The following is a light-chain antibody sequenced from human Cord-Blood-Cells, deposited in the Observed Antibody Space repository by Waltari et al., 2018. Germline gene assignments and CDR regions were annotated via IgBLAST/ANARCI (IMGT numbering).Light chain of an antibody. CDR2: DAS. CDR3: QQRSNWPPMYT. Sequence: EIVLTQSPATLSLSPGERATLSCRASQSVSSYLAWYQQKPGQATRLLIYDASNRATGIPARFSGSGSGTDFTLTISSLEPEDFAVDYCQQRSNWPPMYTFGQGTKLEIK. J-gene: IGKJ2*01. V-gene: IGKV3-11*01. CDR1: QSVSSY.